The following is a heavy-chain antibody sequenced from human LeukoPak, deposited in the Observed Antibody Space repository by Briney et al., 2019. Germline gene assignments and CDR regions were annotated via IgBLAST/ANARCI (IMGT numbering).Heavy chain of an antibody. CDR1: GYTFTIYY. J-gene: IGHJ5*02. D-gene: IGHD3-10*01. Sequence: GASVTVSCKASGYTFTIYYMHWVRQAPGQGREWMGIINPSGGSTSYAQKFQGRVTMTRDTSTSTVYMELSSLRSEDTAVYYCARDPWGYYGSGSNWFDPWGQGTLVTVSS. CDR2: INPSGGST. V-gene: IGHV1-46*01. CDR3: ARDPWGYYGSGSNWFDP.